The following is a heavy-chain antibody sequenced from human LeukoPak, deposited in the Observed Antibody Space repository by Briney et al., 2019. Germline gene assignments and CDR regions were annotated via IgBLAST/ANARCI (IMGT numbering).Heavy chain of an antibody. D-gene: IGHD4-11*01. CDR2: ISSSGSTI. J-gene: IGHJ4*02. CDR3: ARSASYSNYAHFDY. V-gene: IGHV3-11*04. CDR1: GFTFSDYY. Sequence: GGSLRLSCAAFGFTFSDYYMSWIRQAPGKGLEWVSYISSSGSTIYYADSVKGRFTISSDNAKNSLYLQMNSLRAEDTAVYYCARSASYSNYAHFDYWGQGTLVTVSS.